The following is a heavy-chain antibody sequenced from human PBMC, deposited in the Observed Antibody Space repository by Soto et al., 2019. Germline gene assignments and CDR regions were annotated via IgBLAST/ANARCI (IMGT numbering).Heavy chain of an antibody. CDR2: INPNSGGT. CDR3: ARDRNKFWTAFNALDF. J-gene: IGHJ3*01. Sequence: AVVKVSCKASGYRFTDNYMHWVRQAPGQGLEWVGWINPNSGGTESAQKFQGRVTLTREKSTSTAFLELRGLRLDDTAVYYCARDRNKFWTAFNALDFWGQGTMVTVSS. V-gene: IGHV1-2*02. CDR1: GYRFTDNY. D-gene: IGHD3-3*01.